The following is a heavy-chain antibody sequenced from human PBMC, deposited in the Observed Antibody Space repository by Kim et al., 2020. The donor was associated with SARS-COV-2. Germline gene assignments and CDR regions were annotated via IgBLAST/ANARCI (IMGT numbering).Heavy chain of an antibody. CDR3: ARGPIGRRIAAAGSFDY. Sequence: SVKVSCKASGGTFSSYAISWVRQAPGQGLEWMGGIIPIFGTANYAQKFQGRVTITADESTSTAYMELSSLRSEDTAVYYCARGPIGRRIAAAGSFDYWGQGTLVTVSS. J-gene: IGHJ4*02. CDR1: GGTFSSYA. CDR2: IIPIFGTA. V-gene: IGHV1-69*13. D-gene: IGHD6-13*01.